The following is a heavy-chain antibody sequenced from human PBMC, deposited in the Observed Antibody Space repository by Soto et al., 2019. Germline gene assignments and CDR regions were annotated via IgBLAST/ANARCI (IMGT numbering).Heavy chain of an antibody. CDR3: ARASITRVRGVPMTAYYCDY. V-gene: IGHV1-2*04. CDR1: GYTFTGYY. Sequence: ASVQVSCKASGYTFTGYYMHWVRQAPGQGLEWMGWINPNSGGTNYAQKFQGWVTMTRDTSISTAYMELSRLRSDDTAVYYCARASITRVRGVPMTAYYCDYWGQGSLVTVGS. J-gene: IGHJ4*02. D-gene: IGHD3-10*01. CDR2: INPNSGGT.